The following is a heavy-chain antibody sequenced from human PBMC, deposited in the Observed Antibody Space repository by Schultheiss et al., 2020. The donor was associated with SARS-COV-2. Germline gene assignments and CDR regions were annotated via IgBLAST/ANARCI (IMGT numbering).Heavy chain of an antibody. Sequence: SETLSLTCTVSGGSFSGYYWSWIRQPAGKGLEWIGRIYTSGSTNYNPSLKSRVTMSVDTSKNQFSLKLSSVTAADTAVYYCARDGEDCSGGSCSPGHAFDIWGQGTMVTVSS. J-gene: IGHJ3*02. V-gene: IGHV4-4*07. CDR2: IYTSGST. CDR3: ARDGEDCSGGSCSPGHAFDI. D-gene: IGHD2-15*01. CDR1: GGSFSGYY.